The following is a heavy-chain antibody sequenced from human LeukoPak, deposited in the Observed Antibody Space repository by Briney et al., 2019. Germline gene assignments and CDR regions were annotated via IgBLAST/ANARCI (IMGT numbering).Heavy chain of an antibody. CDR2: IYTSGST. CDR1: GGSISSGSYY. V-gene: IGHV4-61*02. CDR3: ARASPVASWGSGSYYFDY. Sequence: PSETLSLTCTVSGGSISSGSYYWSWIRQPAGKGLEWIGRIYTSGSTNYNPSLKSRVTISVDTSKNQFSLKLSSVTAADTAVYYCARASPVASWGSGSYYFDYWGQGTLVTVSS. J-gene: IGHJ4*02. D-gene: IGHD3-10*01.